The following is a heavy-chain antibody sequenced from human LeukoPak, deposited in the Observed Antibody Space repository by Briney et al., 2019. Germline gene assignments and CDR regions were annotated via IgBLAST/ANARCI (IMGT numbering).Heavy chain of an antibody. J-gene: IGHJ4*02. CDR2: IYYIRNT. CDR1: GASVGSAGYY. CDR3: ARTQSQSGSYRYYFGY. D-gene: IGHD1-26*01. Sequence: SETLSLTCTVSGASVGSAGYYWTWIRQPPGGGLEWIGYIYYIRNTYYNPSLKSRVTMSLDPSNNQFSLRLNSVTAADTAVHYCARTQSQSGSYRYYFGYWGQGTLVTVSS. V-gene: IGHV4-61*08.